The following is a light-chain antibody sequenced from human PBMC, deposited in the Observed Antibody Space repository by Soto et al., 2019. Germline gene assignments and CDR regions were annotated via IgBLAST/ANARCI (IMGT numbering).Light chain of an antibody. Sequence: QSVLTQPPSASGTPGQRVTISCSGSSSNIGSNTVNWYQQLPGTAPKLLIYSNNQRPSGVPDRFSGSKSGTSASLAISGRQSADDADYYCAAWDDSLNGWVFGGGTKVTVL. CDR2: SNN. CDR3: AAWDDSLNGWV. V-gene: IGLV1-44*01. J-gene: IGLJ3*02. CDR1: SSNIGSNT.